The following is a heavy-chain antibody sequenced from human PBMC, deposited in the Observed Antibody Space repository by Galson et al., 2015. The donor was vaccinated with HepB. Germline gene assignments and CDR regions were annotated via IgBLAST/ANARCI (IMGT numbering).Heavy chain of an antibody. CDR1: GYNFRGYY. Sequence: SVKVSCKASGYNFRGYYIHWVRQAPGQGLEWIGRINSHSGATDYAQRFQGRVTMIRDTSINTGFMELNNLRSNDTAVYYCARSHIVGVGYHFDHWGQGTLVTVSS. V-gene: IGHV1-2*06. D-gene: IGHD1-26*01. CDR2: INSHSGAT. J-gene: IGHJ4*02. CDR3: ARSHIVGVGYHFDH.